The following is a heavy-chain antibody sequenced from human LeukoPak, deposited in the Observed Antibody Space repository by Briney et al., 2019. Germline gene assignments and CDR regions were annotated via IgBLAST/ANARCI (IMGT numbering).Heavy chain of an antibody. Sequence: KSGGSLRLSCAASGFTFSSYAMNWVRQAPGKGLEWVSSISGGTTDIYYADSLKGRFTISRDNAKNSLYLQMNSLRVEDTALYYCARDGDTYTSSLGYWGQGTLVTVSS. CDR1: GFTFSSYA. V-gene: IGHV3-21*01. CDR3: ARDGDTYTSSLGY. CDR2: ISGGTTDI. D-gene: IGHD2-2*02. J-gene: IGHJ4*02.